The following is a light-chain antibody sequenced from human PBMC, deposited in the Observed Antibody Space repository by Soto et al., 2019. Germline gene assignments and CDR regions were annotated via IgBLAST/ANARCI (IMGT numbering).Light chain of an antibody. J-gene: IGLJ3*02. CDR3: QSFDTNLRGSV. V-gene: IGLV1-40*01. Sequence: QSVLTQPPSVSGAPGQRVTISCSGTSSNIGAGYDVHWYHQLPGTAPKLLIFGXXXRPSGVPARFSASRSGTSASLAITGXXXXXXXXXXCQSFDTNLRGSVFGGGTKLTVL. CDR2: GXX. CDR1: SSNIGAGYD.